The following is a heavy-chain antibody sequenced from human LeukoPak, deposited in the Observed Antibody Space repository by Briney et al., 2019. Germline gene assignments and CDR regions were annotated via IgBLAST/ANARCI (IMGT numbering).Heavy chain of an antibody. D-gene: IGHD4-23*01. CDR3: ARTLVGRLRGYYFDY. J-gene: IGHJ4*02. CDR2: IYYSGST. CDR1: GGSISSSSYY. V-gene: IGHV4-39*01. Sequence: SETLSLTCTVSGGSISSSSYYWGWIRQPPGKGLEWIGSIYYSGSTYYNPSLKSRVTISVDTSKNQFSLKLSSVTAADTAVYYCARTLVGRLRGYYFDYWGQGTLVTVSS.